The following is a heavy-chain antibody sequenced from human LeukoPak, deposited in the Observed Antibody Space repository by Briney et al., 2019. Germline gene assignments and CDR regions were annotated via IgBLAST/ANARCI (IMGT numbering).Heavy chain of an antibody. CDR3: ARDEWDLDY. V-gene: IGHV4-34*01. J-gene: IGHJ4*02. CDR1: GGSFSGYY. Sequence: SETLSLTCAVYGGSFSGYYWSWIRQPPGKGLEWIGSIYHSGSTYYNPSLKSRVTISVDTSKNQFSLKLSSVTAADTAVYYCARDEWDLDYWGQGTLVTVSS. D-gene: IGHD1-26*01. CDR2: IYHSGST.